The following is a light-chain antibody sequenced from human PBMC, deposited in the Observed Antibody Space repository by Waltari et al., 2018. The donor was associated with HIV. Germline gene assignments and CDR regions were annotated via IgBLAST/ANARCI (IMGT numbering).Light chain of an antibody. Sequence: QSVLTQPPSMSAASGQKVPISCSGGTSNIGNNNVSWYQQIPGAAPKLLIYDNYKRPSGIPDRFSGSKSGTSGTLGITGLQSGDEADYYCGTWDSSLSSVVFGVGTKLTVL. J-gene: IGLJ3*02. CDR1: TSNIGNNN. CDR3: GTWDSSLSSVV. V-gene: IGLV1-51*01. CDR2: DNY.